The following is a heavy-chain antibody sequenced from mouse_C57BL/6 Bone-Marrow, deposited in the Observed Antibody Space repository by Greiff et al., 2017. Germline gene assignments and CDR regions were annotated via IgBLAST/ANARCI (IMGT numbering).Heavy chain of an antibody. CDR1: GFNIKDDY. D-gene: IGHD2-1*01. V-gene: IGHV14-4*01. CDR3: TIQSYGNYVDY. J-gene: IGHJ2*01. Sequence: EVKLMESGAELVRPGASVKLSCTASGFNIKDDYMHWVKQRPEQGLEWIGWIDPENGDTEHASKFQSKAHITADTSSNTAYLQLSSLTSEDTAVYYCTIQSYGNYVDYRGQGATLTVSP. CDR2: IDPENGDT.